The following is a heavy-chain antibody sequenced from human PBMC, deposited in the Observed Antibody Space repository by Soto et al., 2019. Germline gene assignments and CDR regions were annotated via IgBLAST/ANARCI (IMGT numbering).Heavy chain of an antibody. V-gene: IGHV1-69*01. CDR1: GGTFSSYA. CDR3: ASPKFRFWQQLDP. D-gene: IGHD3-3*01. J-gene: IGHJ5*02. Sequence: QVQLVQSGAEVKKPGSSVKVSCKASGGTFSSYAISWVRQAPGQGLEWMGGIIPIFGTANYAQKFQGRVTIPADESTRTAYMELSSLRSEDTAVYYCASPKFRFWQQLDPWGQGTLVTVSS. CDR2: IIPIFGTA.